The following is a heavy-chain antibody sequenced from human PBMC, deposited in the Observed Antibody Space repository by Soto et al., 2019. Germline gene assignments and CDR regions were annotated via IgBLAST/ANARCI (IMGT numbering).Heavy chain of an antibody. V-gene: IGHV4-4*02. CDR1: GVSISSGKW. CDR3: ARNLFDSRGYPPEV. CDR2: VLHTGNT. D-gene: IGHD3-22*01. J-gene: IGHJ4*02. Sequence: QVQLQESGPGLVKPSGTLSLTCTISGVSISSGKWWSWVRQPPGEGLEWIGEVLHTGNTNYKPSLKSRVSILVDKSKNLFSLNLDSVTAAHTAVYYCARNLFDSRGYPPEVWGQGILVTVSS.